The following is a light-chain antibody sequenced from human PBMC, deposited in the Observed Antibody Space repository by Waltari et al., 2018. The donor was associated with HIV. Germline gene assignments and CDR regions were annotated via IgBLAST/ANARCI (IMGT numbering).Light chain of an antibody. CDR3: QSYDNNLSGSV. CDR2: GNS. V-gene: IGLV1-40*01. Sequence: HSVLTQPPSVSGAPGQKVTISCTGSSSNIGAYYDVHWYQQLPGTAPRLLIHGNSYRPSGVPDRFSGSRSGTSASLAITGLQAEDEADYYCQSYDNNLSGSVFGGGTKLTVL. CDR1: SSNIGAYYD. J-gene: IGLJ2*01.